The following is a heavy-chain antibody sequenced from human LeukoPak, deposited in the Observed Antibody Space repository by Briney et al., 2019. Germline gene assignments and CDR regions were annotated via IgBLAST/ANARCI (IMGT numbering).Heavy chain of an antibody. Sequence: SVKVSCKASGGTFRSYAISWVRQAPGQGLEWMGGIIPIFGTANYAQKFQGRVTITADESTSTAYMELSSLRSEDTAVYYCARGGIAAAGTGDWFDPWGQGTLVTVSS. D-gene: IGHD6-13*01. CDR1: GGTFRSYA. J-gene: IGHJ5*02. CDR2: IIPIFGTA. V-gene: IGHV1-69*13. CDR3: ARGGIAAAGTGDWFDP.